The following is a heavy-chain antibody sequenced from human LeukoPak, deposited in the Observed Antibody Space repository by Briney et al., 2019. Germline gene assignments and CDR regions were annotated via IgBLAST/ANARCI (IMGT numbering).Heavy chain of an antibody. CDR2: ISSSSSTI. V-gene: IGHV3-48*02. J-gene: IGHJ4*02. CDR1: GLTFSSYS. Sequence: GGSLRLSCAAAGLTFSSYSMNLVRQAPGKGLEWVSYISSSSSTIYYADSVKGRFTISRDNAKNSLYLQMNSLRDEDTAVYYCARSGELLKRGTFDYWGQGTLVTVSS. CDR3: ARSGELLKRGTFDY. D-gene: IGHD1-26*01.